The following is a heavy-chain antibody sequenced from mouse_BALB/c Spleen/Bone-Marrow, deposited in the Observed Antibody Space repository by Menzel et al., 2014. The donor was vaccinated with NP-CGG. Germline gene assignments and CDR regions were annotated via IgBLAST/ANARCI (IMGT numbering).Heavy chain of an antibody. V-gene: IGHV3-6*02. CDR3: AGGGGTLWPHFVY. J-gene: IGHJ2*02. D-gene: IGHD1-1*02. Sequence: EVQRVESGPGLVKPSQSLSLTCSVTGYSITSGYYWNWIRQFPGNKLEWMGYISYDGSNNYNPSLKNRISITRDTSKKHFLLNVNSVSSEDTATYFCAGGGGTLWPHFVYWGQDPSHTV. CDR1: GYSITSGYY. CDR2: ISYDGSN.